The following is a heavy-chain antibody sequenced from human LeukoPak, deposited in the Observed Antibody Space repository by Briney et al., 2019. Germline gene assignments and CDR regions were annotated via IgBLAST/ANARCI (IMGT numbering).Heavy chain of an antibody. D-gene: IGHD6-19*01. Sequence: GGSLRLSCAASGFTVSSNYMTWVRQTPGKGLEWVSLLYSGGNTYYAGSVKDRFIISRDNSKNTLYLQMNTLRDEDTAGYYCARGAYSSGWLFDYWGQGTQVTVSS. J-gene: IGHJ4*02. V-gene: IGHV3-66*01. CDR2: LYSGGNT. CDR3: ARGAYSSGWLFDY. CDR1: GFTVSSNY.